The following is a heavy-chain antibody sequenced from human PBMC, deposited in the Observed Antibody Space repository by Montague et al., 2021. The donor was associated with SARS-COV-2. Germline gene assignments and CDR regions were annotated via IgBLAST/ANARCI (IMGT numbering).Heavy chain of an antibody. Sequence: TLSLTCTVSGGSISSGGYYWSWIRQHPGKGLEWIGYIYYSGSTYYNPSLKSRVTISVDTSKNQLSLKLSSVTAADTAVYYCARATAGRAAIVMGFPRPMGGFDTWGQGTMVTVSS. V-gene: IGHV4-31*03. CDR3: ARATAGRAAIVMGFPRPMGGFDT. J-gene: IGHJ3*02. D-gene: IGHD2-2*01. CDR1: GGSISSGGYY. CDR2: IYYSGST.